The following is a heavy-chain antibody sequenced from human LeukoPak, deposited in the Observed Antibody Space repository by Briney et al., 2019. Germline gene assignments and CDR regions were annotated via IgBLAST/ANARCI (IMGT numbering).Heavy chain of an antibody. Sequence: GGSLRLSCAASGFIFNGYAMHWVRQAPGKGLEWVSSVNWSPGSEAYADSVKGRFTISRDNAKNSLYLQMNNLRIEDTALYYCVKDSAGDASDWLDSWGQGTLVTISS. CDR1: GFIFNGYA. V-gene: IGHV3-9*01. CDR2: VNWSPGSE. CDR3: VKDSAGDASDWLDS. D-gene: IGHD5-24*01. J-gene: IGHJ5*01.